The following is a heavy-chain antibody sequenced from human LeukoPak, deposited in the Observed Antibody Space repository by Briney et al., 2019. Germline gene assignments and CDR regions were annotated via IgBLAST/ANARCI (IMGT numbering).Heavy chain of an antibody. Sequence: GGSLRLSCAASGFTFSSYWMSWVRQAPGKGLEWVANIKQDGSEKYYVDSVKGRFTISRDNAKNSLYLQMNSLRAEDTAVYYCASTVVVPARDPELPFKDSIAVAGPFDYWGQGTLVTVSS. V-gene: IGHV3-7*01. CDR3: ASTVVVPARDPELPFKDSIAVAGPFDY. CDR2: IKQDGSEK. D-gene: IGHD6-19*01. CDR1: GFTFSSYW. J-gene: IGHJ4*02.